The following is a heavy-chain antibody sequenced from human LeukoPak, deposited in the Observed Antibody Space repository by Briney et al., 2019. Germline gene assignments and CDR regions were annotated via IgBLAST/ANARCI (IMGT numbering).Heavy chain of an antibody. CDR1: GFTFTNYF. CDR3: ATYRYCTNGVCYRFDY. J-gene: IGHJ4*02. V-gene: IGHV3-7*01. CDR2: INEDGSEK. D-gene: IGHD2-8*01. Sequence: GGSLRLSCAAPGFTFTNYFMTWVRQAPGRGLEWVANINEDGSEKNYVGSVKGRFTISRDNAKNSLYLQMNSLRAEDTAVYYCATYRYCTNGVCYRFDYWGQGTLVTVSS.